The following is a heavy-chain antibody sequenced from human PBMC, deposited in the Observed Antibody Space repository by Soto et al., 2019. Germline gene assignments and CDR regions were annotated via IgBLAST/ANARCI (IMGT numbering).Heavy chain of an antibody. CDR3: ARAGYCDYGRFDY. CDR2: IHSGGTT. J-gene: IGHJ4*02. Sequence: QVQLQESGPGLVKPSETLSLTCTVSGASISSYFWSWVRQPPGRGLEWIAYIHSGGTTNYSPSLKRRLAISVDPSKDQFSLSLTAVTAADTAVYYCARAGYCDYGRFDYWGQGTLVTVAS. CDR1: GASISSYF. V-gene: IGHV4-59*01. D-gene: IGHD5-12*01.